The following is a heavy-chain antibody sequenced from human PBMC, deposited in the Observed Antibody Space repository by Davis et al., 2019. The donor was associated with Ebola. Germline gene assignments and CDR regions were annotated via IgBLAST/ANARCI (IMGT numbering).Heavy chain of an antibody. V-gene: IGHV1-2*02. CDR1: GYSFTGSTYY. CDR2: INPNTGAT. Sequence: AASVKVSCKASGYSFTGSTYYRLHWVRRAPGRGLEWLGWINPNTGATNYAQKFQGRVTMTRDPYINTGHMEMRRLTSDDTAVYYCARAVVTPFAAWFDPWGQGTLLTVSS. CDR3: ARAVVTPFAAWFDP. D-gene: IGHD4-23*01. J-gene: IGHJ5*02.